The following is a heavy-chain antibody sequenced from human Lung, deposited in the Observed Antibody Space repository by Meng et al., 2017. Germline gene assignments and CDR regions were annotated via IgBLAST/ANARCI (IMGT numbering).Heavy chain of an antibody. CDR1: GYSFTTYA. D-gene: IGHD2-2*03. CDR3: ATGCCIDDVCHFDP. J-gene: IGHJ5*02. V-gene: IGHV7-4-1*01. Sequence: QAQLVQSGSEVKKPGASVRISCKASGYSFTTYALNWVRQAPGQGLEWLGWMNTKTGIPKYAEGTTGRFEFSLDTSVSTAYLEIDHLQSEDTAMYYCATGCCIDDVCHFDPWGQGTLVTVSS. CDR2: MNTKTGIP.